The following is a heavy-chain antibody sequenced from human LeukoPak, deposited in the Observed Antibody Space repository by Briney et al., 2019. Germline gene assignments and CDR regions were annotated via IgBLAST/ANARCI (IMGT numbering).Heavy chain of an antibody. D-gene: IGHD2-21*02. CDR1: GYTFSGYY. J-gene: IGHJ4*02. V-gene: IGHV1-2*02. Sequence: ASVKVSCKASGYTFSGYYMHWVRQAPGQGLEWVGWINPNSGGTNYAQKFQGRVAMTRDTSISTAYMELSRLLSGDTAVYYCARGKTMVYCGGDCYRFDNWGQGTLVTVSS. CDR3: ARGKTMVYCGGDCYRFDN. CDR2: INPNSGGT.